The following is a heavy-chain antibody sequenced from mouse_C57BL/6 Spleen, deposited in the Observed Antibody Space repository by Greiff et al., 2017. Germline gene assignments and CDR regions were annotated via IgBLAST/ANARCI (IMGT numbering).Heavy chain of an antibody. V-gene: IGHV7-3*01. Sequence: EVMLVESGGGLVQPGGSLSLSCAASGFTFTDYYMSWVRQPPGKALEWLGFIRNKANGYTTECSASVKGRFTISRNTSQSILYLQMNAQRAEDSATYYCATSAYYSTLFADWGQGTLVTVSA. CDR3: ATSAYYSTLFAD. D-gene: IGHD2-5*01. CDR1: GFTFTDYY. CDR2: IRNKANGYTT. J-gene: IGHJ3*01.